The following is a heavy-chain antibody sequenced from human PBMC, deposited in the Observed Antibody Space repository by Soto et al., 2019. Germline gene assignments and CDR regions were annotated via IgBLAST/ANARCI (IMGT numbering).Heavy chain of an antibody. J-gene: IGHJ4*02. CDR1: GFTFSSYA. V-gene: IGHV3-23*01. CDR2: ISGSGGST. CDR3: EGSSHAGHPGTYCSSTSCYVGY. Sequence: GGSLRLSCAASGFTFSSYAMSWVRQAPGKGLEWVSAISGSGGSTYYADSVKGRFTISGDNSKTTMYMQMNSLRAEDTAVYYCEGSSHAGHPGTYCSSTSCYVGYWGQGTLVTVSS. D-gene: IGHD2-2*01.